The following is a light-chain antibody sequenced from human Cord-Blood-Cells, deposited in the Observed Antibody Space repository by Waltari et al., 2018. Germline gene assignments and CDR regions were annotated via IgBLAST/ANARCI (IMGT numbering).Light chain of an antibody. V-gene: IGKV1-27*01. CDR3: QKYNSAP. CDR1: QGISNY. J-gene: IGKJ4*01. CDR2: AAS. Sequence: DIQMTQSPSSLSASVGDRVTITCQARQGISNYLAWYQQQPGKVPKILIYAASTLQSGVPSRFSGSGSGTDFTLTISSLQPEDVATYYCQKYNSAPFGGGTKVEIK.